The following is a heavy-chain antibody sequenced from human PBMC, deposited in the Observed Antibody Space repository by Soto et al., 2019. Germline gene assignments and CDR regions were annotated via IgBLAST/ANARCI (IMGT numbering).Heavy chain of an antibody. CDR1: GFTFSSYG. Sequence: GGSLRLSCTASGFTFSSYGMGWVRQAPGKGLQWVSTIRGDGGQTHYTDSVKGRFSISRDNSKNTVYLQMDSLRAEDTAMYFCARDVGLDSDDFFAYWGQGTQVTVS. CDR3: ARDVGLDSDDFFAY. J-gene: IGHJ4*02. V-gene: IGHV3-23*01. CDR2: IRGDGGQT. D-gene: IGHD3-9*01.